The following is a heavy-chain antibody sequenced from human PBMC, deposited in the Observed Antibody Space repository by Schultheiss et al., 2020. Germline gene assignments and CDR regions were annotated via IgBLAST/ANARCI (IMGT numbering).Heavy chain of an antibody. Sequence: SETLSLTCTVSGGSISSSSYYWGWIRQPPGKGLEWIGEINHSGSNNYNPSLKSRVTISVDTSKNQFSLKLSSVTAADTAVYYCARDSSYYDSSGYYSYGMDVWGQGTTVTVSS. D-gene: IGHD3-22*01. V-gene: IGHV4-39*07. J-gene: IGHJ6*02. CDR3: ARDSSYYDSSGYYSYGMDV. CDR2: INHSGSN. CDR1: GGSISSSSYY.